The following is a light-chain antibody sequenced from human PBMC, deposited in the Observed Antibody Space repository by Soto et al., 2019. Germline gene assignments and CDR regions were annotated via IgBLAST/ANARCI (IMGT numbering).Light chain of an antibody. Sequence: DIQMTQSPSTLSASVGDRVTITCRASQNLRIYLAWYQQKPGKAPKLLIYQTSSLQSGVPSRFSGSGSETEFTLAISSLQPEDFATYYCQQYYIYPPAFGLGTKVDIK. V-gene: IGKV1-5*03. CDR3: QQYYIYPPA. CDR2: QTS. J-gene: IGKJ3*01. CDR1: QNLRIY.